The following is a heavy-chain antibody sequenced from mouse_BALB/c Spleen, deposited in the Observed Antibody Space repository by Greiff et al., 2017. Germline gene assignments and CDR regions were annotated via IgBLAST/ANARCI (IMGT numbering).Heavy chain of an antibody. Sequence: EVQLQQSGAELVKPGASVKLSCTASGFNIKDTYMQWVKQRPEQGLEWIGRIDPANGNTKYDAKFQGKAAITADTSSNKAYLQLSRLTSEDTAVYYCAHYDYDWFAYWGQGTLVTVSA. CDR2: IDPANGNT. J-gene: IGHJ3*01. D-gene: IGHD2-4*01. V-gene: IGHV14-3*02. CDR3: AHYDYDWFAY. CDR1: GFNIKDTY.